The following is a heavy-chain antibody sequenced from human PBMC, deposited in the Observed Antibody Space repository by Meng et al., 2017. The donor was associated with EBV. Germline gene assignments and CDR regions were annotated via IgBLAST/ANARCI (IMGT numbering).Heavy chain of an antibody. CDR2: IIPIFGTA. V-gene: IGHV1-69*14. J-gene: IGHJ5*02. CDR1: GGTFSSYA. Sequence: QVRPVQTGAEVTKPGSSVKVSCQASGGTFSSYAISLVRQAPGQGLEWMGGIIPIFGTANYAQKFQGRVTITADKSTSTAYMELSSLRSEDTAVYYCARDRWEPKGKGWFDPWGQGTLVTVSS. D-gene: IGHD1-26*01. CDR3: ARDRWEPKGKGWFDP.